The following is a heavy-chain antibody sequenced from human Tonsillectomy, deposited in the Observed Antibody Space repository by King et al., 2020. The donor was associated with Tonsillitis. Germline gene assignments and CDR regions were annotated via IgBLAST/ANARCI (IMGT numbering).Heavy chain of an antibody. Sequence: VQLVESGGDLVKPGGSLRLSCAVSGFTFSDYYLTWIRQAPGKGLEWVSYISYSGVTIYYADSGKGRFPISRDNAQSSLYLQMDSLRPGDTAMYYCVTSPQKRGTNENRYGPFDYWGQGTLVTVSA. D-gene: IGHD2/OR15-2a*01. CDR1: GFTFSDYY. CDR2: ISYSGVTI. CDR3: VTSPQKRGTNENRYGPFDY. V-gene: IGHV3-11*01. J-gene: IGHJ4*02.